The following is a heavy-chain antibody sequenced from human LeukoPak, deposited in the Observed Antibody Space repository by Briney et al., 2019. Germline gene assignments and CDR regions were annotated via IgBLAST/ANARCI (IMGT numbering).Heavy chain of an antibody. CDR2: ILYDGNNK. CDR3: ARGRKYSYGTYYYGLDV. Sequence: PGGSLRLSCVASGLTFSTYAMHWVRQAPGKGLEWVAVILYDGNNKYYADSVKGRFTISRDNSKNTLYLQMNSLRAEDTAVYYCARGRKYSYGTYYYGLDVWGQGTTVTVCS. CDR1: GLTFSTYA. J-gene: IGHJ6*02. D-gene: IGHD5-18*01. V-gene: IGHV3-30-3*01.